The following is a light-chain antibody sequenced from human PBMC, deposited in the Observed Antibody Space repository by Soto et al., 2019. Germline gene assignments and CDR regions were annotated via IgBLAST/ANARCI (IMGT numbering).Light chain of an antibody. CDR3: QQYGRSPTT. CDR1: QNFGSTS. Sequence: EIVLTQSPDPLSLSPGERATLSCRXSQNFGSTSLAWYQQKRGQAPRFIIYGASSRATGIPDRFSGSGSGTDCTLTISRLEPEDVAVYYCQQYGRSPTTFGQGTKVDI. J-gene: IGKJ1*01. CDR2: GAS. V-gene: IGKV3-20*01.